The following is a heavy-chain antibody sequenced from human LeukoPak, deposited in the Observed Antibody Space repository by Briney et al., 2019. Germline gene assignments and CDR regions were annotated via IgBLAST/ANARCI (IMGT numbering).Heavy chain of an antibody. CDR2: ICSDYKT. D-gene: IGHD1-26*01. CDR3: ARDIGGGSYKSAVGFLDY. CDR1: GFTIGGFA. J-gene: IGHJ4*02. Sequence: GGSLRLSCAASGFTIGGFAMTWVRQAPGKGLEWVSSICSDYKTHYSESVKGRFTISRDNAKNSLFLQMNGLRAEDTAVDYGARDIGGGSYKSAVGFLDYWGQGTLVTVSS. V-gene: IGHV3-69-1*02.